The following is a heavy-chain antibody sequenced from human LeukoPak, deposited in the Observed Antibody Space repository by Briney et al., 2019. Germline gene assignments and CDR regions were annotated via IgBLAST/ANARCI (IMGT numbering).Heavy chain of an antibody. Sequence: PGGSLRLSCAASGFTFSSYGMHWVRQAPGKGLEWVAANSYDGSDKYYADSVKGRFTISKDNSKNTLSLQMNSLRAEDTAVFFCAKDLRYCSGTSCYEASGMDVWGQGTTVTVSS. CDR1: GFTFSSYG. CDR2: NSYDGSDK. V-gene: IGHV3-30*18. J-gene: IGHJ6*02. D-gene: IGHD2-2*01. CDR3: AKDLRYCSGTSCYEASGMDV.